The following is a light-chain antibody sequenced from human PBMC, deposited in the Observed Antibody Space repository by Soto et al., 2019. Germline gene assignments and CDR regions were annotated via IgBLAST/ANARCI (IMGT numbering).Light chain of an antibody. J-gene: IGKJ1*01. CDR2: DAS. CDR1: QTVSNY. CDR3: QQRSDWPT. V-gene: IGKV3-11*01. Sequence: VLTQSPATLSLSPGERATLSCRASQTVSNYLAWYQQKPGQAPRLLIYDASNRATGIPARFSGSGSGTDFTLTISSLEPEDFAVYYCQQRSDWPTFGQGTMVDVK.